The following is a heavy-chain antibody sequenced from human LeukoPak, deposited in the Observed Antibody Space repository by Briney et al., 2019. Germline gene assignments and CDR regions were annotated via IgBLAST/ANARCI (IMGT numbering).Heavy chain of an antibody. J-gene: IGHJ6*03. CDR1: GGTFSSYA. Sequence: GASVKVSCKASGGTFSSYAISWVRQAPGQGLEWMGRIIPILGTANYAQKFQGRVTITADESTSTAYMELSSLRSEDTAVYYCARALLTIPYYYYYMDVWGKGTTVTVSS. CDR3: ARALLTIPYYYYYMDV. V-gene: IGHV1-69*11. D-gene: IGHD3-3*01. CDR2: IIPILGTA.